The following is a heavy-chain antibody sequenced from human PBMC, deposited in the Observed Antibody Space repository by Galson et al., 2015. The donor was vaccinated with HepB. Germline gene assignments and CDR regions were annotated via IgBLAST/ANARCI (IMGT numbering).Heavy chain of an antibody. CDR1: GFSLTTTGMC. Sequence: PALVKPTQTLTLTCTFSGFSLTTTGMCVTWVRQSPGRALEWLALIDWEDDKYYTTSLKTRLTTSKDTSKNQVVLTMTNMDPVDTATYFCARTPRTRTHFYYGMDVWGQGTTVTVS. D-gene: IGHD1-1*01. J-gene: IGHJ6*02. CDR2: IDWEDDK. V-gene: IGHV2-70*20. CDR3: ARTPRTRTHFYYGMDV.